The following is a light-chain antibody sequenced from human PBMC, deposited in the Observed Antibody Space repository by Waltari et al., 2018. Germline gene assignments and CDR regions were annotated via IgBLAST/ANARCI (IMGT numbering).Light chain of an antibody. CDR1: QSINNW. J-gene: IGKJ2*01. CDR3: QQYKTYWS. CDR2: KAS. V-gene: IGKV1-5*03. Sequence: DIQMTQSPSTLSASVGDRVSITCRASQSINNWLAWYQHKPGKAPNLLIYKASSLESGVPSRFSGSGFGTEFTLTISRLQPDDVATYYCQQYKTYWSFGQGTKLEIK.